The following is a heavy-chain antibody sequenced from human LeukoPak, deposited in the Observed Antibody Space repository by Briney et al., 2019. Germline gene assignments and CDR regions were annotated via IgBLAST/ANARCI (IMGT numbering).Heavy chain of an antibody. CDR2: INPNSGDT. CDR1: GYILTDYY. J-gene: IGHJ4*02. Sequence: ASVKVSCKASGYILTDYYMHWVRQAPGQGLEWMGWINPNSGDTNYAQKFQGRVTMTSDTSISSAYMELSRLRSDDRAVYYCARDLYGGTSATFDYWGQGTLVTVSS. CDR3: ARDLYGGTSATFDY. V-gene: IGHV1-2*02. D-gene: IGHD4-23*01.